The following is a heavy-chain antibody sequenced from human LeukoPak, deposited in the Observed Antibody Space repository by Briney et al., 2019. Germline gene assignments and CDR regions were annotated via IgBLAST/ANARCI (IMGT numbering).Heavy chain of an antibody. V-gene: IGHV3-7*01. CDR1: GLTFSSSW. D-gene: IGHD5-18*01. Sequence: QSGGSLRLSCAVSGLTFSSSWMDWVRQAPGKGLEWVASINPDGNKKYSADSVKGRFTISRDNAENSLYLQMNSLRVEDTAFYYCARDLAYSRLDYWGQGVLVTVSS. CDR3: ARDLAYSRLDY. CDR2: INPDGNKK. J-gene: IGHJ4*02.